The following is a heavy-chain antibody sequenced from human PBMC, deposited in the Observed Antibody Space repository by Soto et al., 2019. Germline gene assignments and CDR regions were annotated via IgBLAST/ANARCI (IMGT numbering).Heavy chain of an antibody. J-gene: IGHJ6*02. Sequence: EMQLVESGGGLVQPGMSLRLSCAASGFTFDDYAMYWVRQVPGKGLEGVSGISWNSGRIGYADSVKGRFTISRDNAKNSLYLQMNSLRPEDTALYYCTKARLWGGDGYNSYYYNAMDVWGQGTAVTVSS. CDR1: GFTFDDYA. CDR3: TKARLWGGDGYNSYYYNAMDV. V-gene: IGHV3-9*01. CDR2: ISWNSGRI. D-gene: IGHD3-16*01.